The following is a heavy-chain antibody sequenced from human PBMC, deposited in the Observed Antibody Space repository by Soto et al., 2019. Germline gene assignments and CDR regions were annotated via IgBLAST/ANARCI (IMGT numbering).Heavy chain of an antibody. D-gene: IGHD3-3*01. CDR2: IYYSGST. Sequence: SETLSLTCTVSGGSVSSGSYYWSWIRQPPGKGLEWIGYIYYSGSTNYNPSLKSRVTISVDTSKNQFSLKLSSVTAADTAAYYCAKDCTIFEVVRGGLDVWGQGTTVTVSS. J-gene: IGHJ6*02. CDR3: AKDCTIFEVVRGGLDV. V-gene: IGHV4-61*01. CDR1: GGSVSSGSYY.